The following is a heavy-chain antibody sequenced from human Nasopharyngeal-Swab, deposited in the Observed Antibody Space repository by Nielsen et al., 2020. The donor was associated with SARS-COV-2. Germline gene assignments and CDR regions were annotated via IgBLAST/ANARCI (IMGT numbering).Heavy chain of an antibody. D-gene: IGHD2-15*01. Sequence: GESLKISCAGSGFTFSSYGMNWVRQAPGKGLEWVAVMSNDGNYKFYADSVKGRFTISRDNSKNTLYLQMNSLRAEDTAVYYCARDNGCCSGDACYLGGWLDPWGQGTLVTVSS. CDR2: MSNDGNYK. CDR3: ARDNGCCSGDACYLGGWLDP. V-gene: IGHV3-30*03. J-gene: IGHJ5*02. CDR1: GFTFSSYG.